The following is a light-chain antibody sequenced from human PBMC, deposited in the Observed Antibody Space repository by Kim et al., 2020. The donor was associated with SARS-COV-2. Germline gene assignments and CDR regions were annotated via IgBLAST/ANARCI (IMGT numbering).Light chain of an antibody. CDR3: QSYDTSLSGCV. CDR1: SFTVDAGYD. CDR2: GKS. V-gene: IGLV1-40*01. J-gene: IGLJ1*01. Sequence: VTTSCAESSFTVDAGYDVHLSQQHPGTAPRRLSYGKSDRPSVVPDRFSGSKSGSSASLAITGLQAEDEVDYYCQSYDTSLSGCVFGTGTKVTVL.